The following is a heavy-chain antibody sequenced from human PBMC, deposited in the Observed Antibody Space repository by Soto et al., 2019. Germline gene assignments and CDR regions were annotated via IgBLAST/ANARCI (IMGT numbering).Heavy chain of an antibody. CDR2: IIPIFGAT. CDR3: APYYYDSSAWPPLFDY. CDR1: GGTFSSYA. D-gene: IGHD3-22*01. Sequence: SVKVSCKVSGGTFSSYAINWVRQAPGQGLEWRGGIIPIFGATEYAQKLQGRVTMTADDSTSTAYMELSSLRSEDTAVFYCAPYYYDSSAWPPLFDYWGQGILVTFSS. V-gene: IGHV1-69*13. J-gene: IGHJ4*02.